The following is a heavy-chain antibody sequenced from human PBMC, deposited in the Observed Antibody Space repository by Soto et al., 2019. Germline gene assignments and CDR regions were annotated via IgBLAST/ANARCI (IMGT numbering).Heavy chain of an antibody. CDR3: ARGGEDSSSMGLRYYYYYGMDV. CDR1: GGSFSGYY. J-gene: IGHJ6*02. V-gene: IGHV4-34*01. CDR2: INHSGST. D-gene: IGHD6-6*01. Sequence: PSETLSLTCAVYGGSFSGYYWSWIRQPPGKGLEWIGEINHSGSTNYNPSLKSRVTISVDTSKNQFSLKLSSVTAADTAVYYCARGGEDSSSMGLRYYYYYGMDVWGQGATVTVSS.